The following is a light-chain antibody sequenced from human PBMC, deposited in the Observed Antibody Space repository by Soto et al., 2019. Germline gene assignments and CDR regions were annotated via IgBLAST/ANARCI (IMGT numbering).Light chain of an antibody. CDR2: GAS. CDR1: QSVSSSY. Sequence: EIVLTQSPGTLSLSPGEGATLSCRASQSVSSSYLVWYQQKPGQAPRLLIYGASSRATGIPDRFSGSGSGTDFTLTISRLEPEDFAVDYCQHYGSSPPYTFGQGTKLEI. V-gene: IGKV3-20*01. CDR3: QHYGSSPPYT. J-gene: IGKJ2*01.